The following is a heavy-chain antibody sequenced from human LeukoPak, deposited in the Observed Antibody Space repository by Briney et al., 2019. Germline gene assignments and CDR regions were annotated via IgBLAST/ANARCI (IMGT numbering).Heavy chain of an antibody. J-gene: IGHJ4*02. D-gene: IGHD3-10*01. CDR1: GFTFSSYG. Sequence: GRSLRLSCAASGFTFSSYGIHWVRQSPGKGLEWVAVVSYLGDDQFYAESVKGRFTISRDNSKKTVFLQMNSLRAEDTAEYYCAKDLSGSGSYYPLDYWGQGTLVTVSS. CDR2: VSYLGDDQ. V-gene: IGHV3-30*18. CDR3: AKDLSGSGSYYPLDY.